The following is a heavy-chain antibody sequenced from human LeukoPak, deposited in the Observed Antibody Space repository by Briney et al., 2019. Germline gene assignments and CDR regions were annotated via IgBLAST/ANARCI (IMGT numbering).Heavy chain of an antibody. CDR1: GYSFTSYW. V-gene: IGHV5-51*01. CDR2: IYPGDSDT. J-gene: IGHJ5*02. CDR3: ARHREGRFPNWFDP. D-gene: IGHD1-26*01. Sequence: GESLKISCQGSGYSFTSYWISWVRQMPGKGLEWMGIIYPGDSDTRYSPSFQGQVTISADKSISTAYLQWSSLKASDTVMYYCARHREGRFPNWFDPWGQGTLVTVSS.